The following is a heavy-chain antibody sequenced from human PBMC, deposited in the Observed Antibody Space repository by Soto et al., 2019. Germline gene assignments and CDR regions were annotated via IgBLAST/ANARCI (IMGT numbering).Heavy chain of an antibody. J-gene: IGHJ6*02. V-gene: IGHV1-69*01. Sequence: QVQLVQSGAEVKKPGSSVKVSCKASGGTFSSYAISWVRQAPGQGLEWMGGIIPIPGTANYAQKFQGRVTITADDSTSTAYMALSSLRSEDTAVYYCARSQGSSTSLEIYYYYYYGMDVWGQGTTVTVPS. CDR1: GGTFSSYA. CDR3: ARSQGSSTSLEIYYYYYYGMDV. D-gene: IGHD2-2*01. CDR2: IIPIPGTA.